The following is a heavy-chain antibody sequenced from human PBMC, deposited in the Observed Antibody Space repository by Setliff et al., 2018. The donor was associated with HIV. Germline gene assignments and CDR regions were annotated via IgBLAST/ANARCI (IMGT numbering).Heavy chain of an antibody. V-gene: IGHV4-4*08. D-gene: IGHD1-1*01. CDR3: ARHPPTSDYNYNLIFDY. Sequence: PSETLSLTCSVSGDSISRYYWSWIRQPPGKGLEWIGHMHTSGTLNYNPSLKSRATISRDTSKKQLSLWLRSVTAADTAVYYCARHPPTSDYNYNLIFDYWGRGVLVTVSS. CDR1: GDSISRYY. J-gene: IGHJ4*02. CDR2: MHTSGTL.